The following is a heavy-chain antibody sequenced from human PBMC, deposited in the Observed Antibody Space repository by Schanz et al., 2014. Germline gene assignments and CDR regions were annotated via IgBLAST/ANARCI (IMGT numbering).Heavy chain of an antibody. CDR3: AKGRFGELSAFDI. CDR2: FNDGGVNK. J-gene: IGHJ3*02. CDR1: GFSLDIFA. V-gene: IGHV3-23*01. D-gene: IGHD3-10*01. Sequence: EVHLLESGGGLVEPGGSLRLSCATSGFSLDIFAVSWVRQAPGKGLEWVSSFNDGGVNKYYADSVKGRFTISSDNSKSTLYLQMSSLRAEDTAVYYCAKGRFGELSAFDIWGQGTMVTVFS.